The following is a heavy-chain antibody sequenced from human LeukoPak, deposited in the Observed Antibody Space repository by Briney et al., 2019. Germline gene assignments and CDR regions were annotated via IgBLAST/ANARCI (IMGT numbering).Heavy chain of an antibody. J-gene: IGHJ4*02. V-gene: IGHV4-39*01. CDR3: AITEYQLLYLAY. D-gene: IGHD2-2*02. Sequence: SETLSLTCTVSGGSISSSSYYWGWIRQPPGKGLEWIGSIYYSGSTYYNPSLKSRVTISVDTSKNQFSLKLSSVTAADTAVYYCAITEYQLLYLAYWGQGTLVTVSS. CDR1: GGSISSSSYY. CDR2: IYYSGST.